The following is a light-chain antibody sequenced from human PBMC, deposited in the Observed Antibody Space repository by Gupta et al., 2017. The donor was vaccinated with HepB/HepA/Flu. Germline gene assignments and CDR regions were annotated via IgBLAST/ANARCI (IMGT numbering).Light chain of an antibody. J-gene: IGKJ1*01. CDR3: QQHNNWPPRT. V-gene: IGKV3-11*01. CDR2: DAS. CDR1: QSVSSS. Sequence: IVCPQFPATLSLSPGERATLSCRASQSVSSSLVWYQQKPGQPPRLLIYDASSRATGIPARFSGSGSGTDFTLTISSRQPEDFAVYYCQQHNNWPPRTFGQGTQV.